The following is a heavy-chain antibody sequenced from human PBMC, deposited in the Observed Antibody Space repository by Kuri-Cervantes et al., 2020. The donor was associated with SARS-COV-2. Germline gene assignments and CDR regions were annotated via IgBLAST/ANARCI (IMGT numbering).Heavy chain of an antibody. CDR1: GFTFSNAW. CDR3: AKFTMVRGVIMDPAY. D-gene: IGHD3-10*01. CDR2: IKSKTDGGTT. V-gene: IGHV3-15*01. Sequence: GESLKISCAASGFTFSNAWMSWVRQAPGKGLEWVGRIKSKTDGGTTDYAAPVKGRFTISRDDSKNTLYLQMNSLKTEDTAVYYCAKFTMVRGVIMDPAYWGQGTLVTVSS. J-gene: IGHJ4*02.